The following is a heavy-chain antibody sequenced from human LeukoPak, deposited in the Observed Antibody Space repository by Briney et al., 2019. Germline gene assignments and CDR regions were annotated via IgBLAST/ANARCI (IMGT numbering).Heavy chain of an antibody. J-gene: IGHJ1*01. CDR3: ARVSSSWSHEYFQH. CDR2: IYDSGST. CDR1: GGSIRSSYYY. D-gene: IGHD6-6*01. Sequence: SETLSLTCTVSGGSIRSSYYYWGWIRQPPGKGLEWIGSIYDSGSTYYNPSLKSRVTISVDTSKNQFSLKLSSVTAADTAVYYCARVSSSWSHEYFQHWGQGTLVTVSS. V-gene: IGHV4-39*07.